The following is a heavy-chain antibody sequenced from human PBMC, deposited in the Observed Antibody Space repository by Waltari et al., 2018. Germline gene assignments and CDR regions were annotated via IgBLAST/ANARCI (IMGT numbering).Heavy chain of an antibody. CDR1: GCSISSSSYY. CDR2: IYYSGST. V-gene: IGHV4-39*01. CDR3: ARHSGFSADY. D-gene: IGHD7-27*01. Sequence: QLQLQESGPGLVKPSETLSLTCTVSGCSISSSSYYWGWIRQPPGKGLEWIGSIYYSGSTYYNPSLKSRVTISVDTSKNQFSLKLSSVTAADTAVYYCARHSGFSADYWGQGTLVTVSS. J-gene: IGHJ4*02.